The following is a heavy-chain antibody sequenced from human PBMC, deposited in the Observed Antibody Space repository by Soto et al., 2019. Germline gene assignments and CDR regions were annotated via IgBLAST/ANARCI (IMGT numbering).Heavy chain of an antibody. CDR2: IYPGDSDT. Sequence: GESLKISCKGSGYSFTSYWIGWVRQMPGKGLEWMGIIYPGDSDTRYSPSFQGQVTISADKSISTAYLQWSSLKASDTAMYYLARHWGDISIFGVVNPEAYYYYKELWGKGTTVTVSS. D-gene: IGHD3-3*01. V-gene: IGHV5-51*01. CDR3: ARHWGDISIFGVVNPEAYYYYKEL. CDR1: GYSFTSYW. J-gene: IGHJ6*03.